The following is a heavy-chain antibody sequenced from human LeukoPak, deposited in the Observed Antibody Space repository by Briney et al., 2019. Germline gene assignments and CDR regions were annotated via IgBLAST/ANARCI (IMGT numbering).Heavy chain of an antibody. J-gene: IGHJ6*02. V-gene: IGHV3-33*08. Sequence: PGGSLRLSCAASGFTFSSYAMHWVRQAPGKGLEWVAVIWYDGSNKYYADSVKGRFTISRDNSKNTLYLQMNSLRAEDTAVYYCARDRKVTTRFDYYYYYGMDVWGQGTTVTVSS. CDR1: GFTFSSYA. CDR3: ARDRKVTTRFDYYYYYGMDV. CDR2: IWYDGSNK. D-gene: IGHD4-17*01.